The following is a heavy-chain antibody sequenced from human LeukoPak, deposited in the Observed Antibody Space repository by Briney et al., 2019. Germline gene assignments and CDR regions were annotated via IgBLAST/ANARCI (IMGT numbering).Heavy chain of an antibody. CDR1: GYTLTELS. CDR2: FDPEDGET. Sequence: ASVKVSCKVSGYTLTELSMRCVRQAPGKGLGCMGGFDPEDGETIYAQKFQGRVTMTEDTSTDTAYMELSSLRSEDTAVYYCATLSRYSGSRRRTYYSDYWGQGTLVTVSS. CDR3: ATLSRYSGSRRRTYYSDY. V-gene: IGHV1-24*01. D-gene: IGHD1-26*01. J-gene: IGHJ4*02.